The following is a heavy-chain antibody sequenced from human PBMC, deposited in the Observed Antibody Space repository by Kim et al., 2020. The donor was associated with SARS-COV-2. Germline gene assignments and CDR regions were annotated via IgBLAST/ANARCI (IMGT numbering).Heavy chain of an antibody. J-gene: IGHJ3*02. V-gene: IGHV5-51*01. CDR2: LYVGDSNT. CDR3: ARQGGGGGFYDGSGYDAFDI. Sequence: GESLKISCKGSGYNFANFWIGWVRQMPGKGLEWMGILYVGDSNTRYSPSFQGQVTISADKSIGTAFLQWSSLKASDTAMYYCARQGGGGGFYDGSGYDAFDIWGQGTMVTVSS. D-gene: IGHD3-22*01. CDR1: GYNFANFW.